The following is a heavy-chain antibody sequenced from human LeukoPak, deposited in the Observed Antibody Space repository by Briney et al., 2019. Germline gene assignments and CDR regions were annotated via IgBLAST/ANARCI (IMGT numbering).Heavy chain of an antibody. CDR3: AREIMASSGYHPTLDYYYMDV. V-gene: IGHV4-59*12. CDR1: GGSISSYY. J-gene: IGHJ6*03. CDR2: IYYSGST. Sequence: SSETLSLTCTVSGGSISSYYWSWIRQPPGKGLEWIGYIYYSGSTNYNPSLKSRVTISVDTSKNQFSLKLSSVTAADTAVYYCAREIMASSGYHPTLDYYYMDVWGKGTTVTVSS. D-gene: IGHD3-22*01.